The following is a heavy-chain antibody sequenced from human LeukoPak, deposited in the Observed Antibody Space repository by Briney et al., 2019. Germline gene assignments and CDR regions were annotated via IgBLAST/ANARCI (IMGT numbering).Heavy chain of an antibody. J-gene: IGHJ4*02. CDR2: IYISGSI. Sequence: PSETLSLTCSVSGGSISSGSYYWSWIRQPAGKGLEWIGRIYISGSINYNPSLKSRVTISVDTSKNQFSLKLSSVTAADTAVYYCARGLGCSGGSCYSFFDYWGQGTLVTVSS. CDR1: GGSISSGSYY. D-gene: IGHD2-15*01. V-gene: IGHV4-61*02. CDR3: ARGLGCSGGSCYSFFDY.